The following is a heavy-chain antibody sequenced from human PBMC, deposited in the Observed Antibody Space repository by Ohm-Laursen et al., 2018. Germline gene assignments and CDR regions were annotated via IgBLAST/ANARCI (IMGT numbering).Heavy chain of an antibody. CDR2: ISGSGGST. V-gene: IGHV3-23*01. Sequence: SLRLSCSASGFTFSDYYMSWIRQAPGKGLEWVSAISGSGGSTYYADSVKGRFTISRDNSKNTLYLQMNSLRAEDTTVYYYTRNHYDSRVDAFDIWGKGTMVTVSS. J-gene: IGHJ3*02. D-gene: IGHD3-22*01. CDR3: TRNHYDSRVDAFDI. CDR1: GFTFSDYY.